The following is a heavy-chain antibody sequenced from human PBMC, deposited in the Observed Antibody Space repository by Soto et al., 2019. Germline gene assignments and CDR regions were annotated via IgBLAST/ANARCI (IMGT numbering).Heavy chain of an antibody. D-gene: IGHD3-9*01. CDR1: GYTFTSYG. J-gene: IGHJ5*02. V-gene: IGHV1-18*01. CDR2: ISAYNGNT. Sequence: ASVKVSCKASGYTFTSYGISWVRQAPGQGLERMGWISAYNGNTNYAQKLQGRVTITADESTSTAYMELSSLRSEDTAVYYCARGRYYVILIGYYINWFDPWGQGTLVTVSS. CDR3: ARGRYYVILIGYYINWFDP.